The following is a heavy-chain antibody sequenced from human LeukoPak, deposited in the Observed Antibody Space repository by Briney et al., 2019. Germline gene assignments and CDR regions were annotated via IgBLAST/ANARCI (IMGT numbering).Heavy chain of an antibody. D-gene: IGHD2-21*02. V-gene: IGHV3-48*04. Sequence: GGSLRLSCAASGFTFSSYSMNWVRQAPGKGLEWVSYISSSSSTIYYADSVKGRFTISRDNAKNSLYLQMNSLRAEDTAVYYCARDIAGDGGWFDPWGQGTLVTVSS. CDR3: ARDIAGDGGWFDP. CDR1: GFTFSSYS. CDR2: ISSSSSTI. J-gene: IGHJ5*02.